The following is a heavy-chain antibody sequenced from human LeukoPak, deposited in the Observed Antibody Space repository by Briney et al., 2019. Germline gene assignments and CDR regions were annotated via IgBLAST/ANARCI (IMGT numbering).Heavy chain of an antibody. V-gene: IGHV3-30*02. CDR2: IRYDGSSK. J-gene: IGHJ4*02. CDR3: ARDRYSSGWYDY. CDR1: GFTFSSSG. D-gene: IGHD6-19*01. Sequence: GGSLRLSCAASGFTFSSSGMHWVRQAPGKGLEWVAFIRYDGSSKYYADSVKGRFTISRDNYKNTLYLQMKSLRAEDTAVYYCARDRYSSGWYDYWGQGTLVIVSS.